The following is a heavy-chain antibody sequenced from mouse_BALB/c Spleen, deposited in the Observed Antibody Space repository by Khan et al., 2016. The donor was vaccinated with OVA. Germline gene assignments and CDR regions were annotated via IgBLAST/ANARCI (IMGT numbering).Heavy chain of an antibody. CDR3: AGYGNFYYAMDY. D-gene: IGHD2-1*01. V-gene: IGHV3-2*02. CDR2: ISYSGST. J-gene: IGHJ4*01. Sequence: VQLKESGPGLVKPSQSLSLTCTVTGYPITSDYAWNWIRQFPGNKLEWMGYISYSGSTSYNPSLKSRISITRDTSKNQFFLQLNSVTTEDTATYYCAGYGNFYYAMDYWGQGTSVTVSS. CDR1: GYPITSDYA.